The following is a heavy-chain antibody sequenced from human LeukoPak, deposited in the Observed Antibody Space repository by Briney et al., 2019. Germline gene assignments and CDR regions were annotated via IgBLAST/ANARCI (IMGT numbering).Heavy chain of an antibody. V-gene: IGHV3-74*03. D-gene: IGHD2-21*01. Sequence: GGSLRLSCADSGFTFSNNWMNWVRRVPGKGLVWVSQINPDGTDTTYADSVKGRFAISRDNAKNTVYLQMNSLTAEDTAVYYCARVYQFVFDYWGQGTLVTVSS. J-gene: IGHJ4*02. CDR3: ARVYQFVFDY. CDR2: INPDGTDT. CDR1: GFTFSNNW.